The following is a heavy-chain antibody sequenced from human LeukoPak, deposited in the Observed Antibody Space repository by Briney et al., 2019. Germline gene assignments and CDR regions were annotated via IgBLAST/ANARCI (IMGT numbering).Heavy chain of an antibody. CDR1: GDSMSYYY. D-gene: IGHD3-16*01. CDR3: ARGDYYDGGGRNWFDV. CDR2: IHTSGTT. V-gene: IGHV4-4*07. J-gene: IGHJ5*02. Sequence: SETLSLTCTVSGDSMSYYYWNFIRQPAGKGLEWIGRIHTSGTTYYSASLKSRVSMSVDSSRNQFSPRLTSVTAADTAIYFCARGDYYDGGGRNWFDVWGQGTLVTVSS.